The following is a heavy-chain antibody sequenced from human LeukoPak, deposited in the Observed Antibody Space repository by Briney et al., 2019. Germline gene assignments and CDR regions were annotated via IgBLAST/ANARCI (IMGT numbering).Heavy chain of an antibody. CDR1: GGSISSGSYY. CDR2: IYHTGST. Sequence: SQTLSLTCTVSGGSISSGSYYWSWIRQPAGKGLEWIGNIYHTGSTNYKSPLKSRAAISLDTSKNQFSLKLNSVTAADTAVYYCARGYCSTTRCPYIWFDPWGQGTLVTVSS. D-gene: IGHD2-2*01. V-gene: IGHV4-61*09. CDR3: ARGYCSTTRCPYIWFDP. J-gene: IGHJ5*02.